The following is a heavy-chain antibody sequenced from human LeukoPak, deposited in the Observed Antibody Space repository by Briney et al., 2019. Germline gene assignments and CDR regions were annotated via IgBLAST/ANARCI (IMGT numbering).Heavy chain of an antibody. CDR2: ISYDGSNK. V-gene: IGHV3-30*18. Sequence: PGRSLRLSCAASGFTFSSYGTHWVRQAPGKGLEWVAVISYDGSNKYYADSVKGRFTISRDNSKNTLYLQMNSLRAEDTAVYYCAKQNYWGQGTLVTVSS. CDR3: AKQNY. J-gene: IGHJ4*02. CDR1: GFTFSSYG.